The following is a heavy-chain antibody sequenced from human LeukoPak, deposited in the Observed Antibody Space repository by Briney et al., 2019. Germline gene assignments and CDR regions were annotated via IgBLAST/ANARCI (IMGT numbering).Heavy chain of an antibody. J-gene: IGHJ4*02. D-gene: IGHD6-13*01. CDR3: VKVWAAAGTFDY. CDR1: GFTVSSYA. CDR2: ISSNGGST. Sequence: GGSLRLSCSASGFTVSSYAMHWVRQAPGKGLEYVSAISSNGGSTYYADAVKGRFTISRENSTNTLYLQMISLRAEDTAVYYCVKVWAAAGTFDYWGQGTLVTASS. V-gene: IGHV3-64D*06.